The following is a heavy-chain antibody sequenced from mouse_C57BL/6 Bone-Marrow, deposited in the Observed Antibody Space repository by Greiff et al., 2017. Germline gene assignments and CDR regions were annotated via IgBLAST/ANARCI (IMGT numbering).Heavy chain of an antibody. Sequence: VQLQQPGAELVRPGSSVKLSCKASGYTFTSYWMHWVKQRPIQGLEWIGNIDPSDSDTHYNQKFKDKATLTVDKSSSTAYMQLSSLTSEDSAVYYCAKEDWGYSYYFDSWGQGTTLTVSS. CDR2: IDPSDSDT. D-gene: IGHD4-1*01. CDR3: AKEDWGYSYYFDS. J-gene: IGHJ2*01. V-gene: IGHV1-52*01. CDR1: GYTFTSYW.